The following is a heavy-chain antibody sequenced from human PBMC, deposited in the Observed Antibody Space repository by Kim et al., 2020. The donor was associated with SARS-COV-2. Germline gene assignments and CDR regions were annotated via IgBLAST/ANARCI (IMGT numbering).Heavy chain of an antibody. V-gene: IGHV5-51*01. CDR2: T. CDR3: ARRNGDYYFDY. J-gene: IGHJ4*02. D-gene: IGHD4-17*01. Sequence: TRYSPSFQGQVTISADKSISTAYLQWSSLKASDTAMYYCARRNGDYYFDYWGQGTLVTVSS.